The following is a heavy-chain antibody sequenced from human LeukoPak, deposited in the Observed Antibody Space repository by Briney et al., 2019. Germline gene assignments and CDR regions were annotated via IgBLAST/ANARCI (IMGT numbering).Heavy chain of an antibody. CDR1: GGSISSYY. J-gene: IGHJ4*02. Sequence: SETLSLTCTVSGGSISSYYWSWIRQPPGKGLEWIGYIYYSGSTNYNPSLKSRVTISVDTSRNQFSLKLSSVTAADTAVYYCARVHDYGGNGVGYWGQGTLVTVSS. D-gene: IGHD4-23*01. CDR2: IYYSGST. V-gene: IGHV4-59*08. CDR3: ARVHDYGGNGVGY.